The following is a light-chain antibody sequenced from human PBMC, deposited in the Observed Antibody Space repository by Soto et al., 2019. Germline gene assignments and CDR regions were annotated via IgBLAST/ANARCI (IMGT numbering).Light chain of an antibody. CDR2: GAS. CDR1: QSVSSN. Sequence: EIVLTQSPDTLFVSLGERATLSCMASQSVSSNLAWYQQKPGQAPRLLIYGASTRATGIPARFSGSGSGTEFTLTISSLQSEDFAVYYCQQYNNWPWTFGQGTKVDIK. J-gene: IGKJ1*01. CDR3: QQYNNWPWT. V-gene: IGKV3-15*01.